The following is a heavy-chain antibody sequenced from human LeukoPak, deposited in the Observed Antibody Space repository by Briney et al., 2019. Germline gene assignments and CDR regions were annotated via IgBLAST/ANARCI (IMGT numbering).Heavy chain of an antibody. CDR1: GFTFGNYW. J-gene: IGHJ4*02. Sequence: GGSLRLSCAASGFTFGNYWMSWVRQAPGKGLEWVANIKRDGSEKYYVDSVKGRFTISRDNAKNSLYLQMNSLRAEDTAVYYCARDSVEASNYFDYWGQGTLVTVSS. CDR3: ARDSVEASNYFDY. CDR2: IKRDGSEK. D-gene: IGHD4-23*01. V-gene: IGHV3-7*01.